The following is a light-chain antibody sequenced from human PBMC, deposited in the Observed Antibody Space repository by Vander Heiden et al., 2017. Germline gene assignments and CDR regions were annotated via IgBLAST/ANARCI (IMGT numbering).Light chain of an antibody. Sequence: QSVLTQPPSVSAAPGPKVTISCSGSNSNIGNNYVSWYQQFPGTAPKLLIYDNNKRPSGIPDRFSGSKSGTSATLGITGLQTGDEADYYCGTWDSSLSAGMFGGGTKLTVL. CDR2: DNN. V-gene: IGLV1-51*01. CDR1: NSNIGNNY. J-gene: IGLJ3*02. CDR3: GTWDSSLSAGM.